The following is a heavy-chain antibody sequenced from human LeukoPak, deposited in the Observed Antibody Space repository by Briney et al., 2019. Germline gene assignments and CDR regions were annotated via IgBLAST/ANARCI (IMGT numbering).Heavy chain of an antibody. V-gene: IGHV3-21*01. J-gene: IGHJ3*02. Sequence: GGSLRLSCAASGFTFSIYSMNWVRQAPGKGLEWVSSISSSSYIYYADSVKGRFTISRDNAKNSLYLQMNSLRAEDTAVYYCARASGSPDDAFDIWGQGTMVTVSS. CDR1: GFTFSIYS. CDR3: ARASGSPDDAFDI. D-gene: IGHD1-26*01. CDR2: ISSSSYI.